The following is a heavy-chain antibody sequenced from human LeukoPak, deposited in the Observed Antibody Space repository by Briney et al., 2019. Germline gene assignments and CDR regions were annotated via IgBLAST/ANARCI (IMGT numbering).Heavy chain of an antibody. CDR2: IKQDGSEK. D-gene: IGHD1-14*01. V-gene: IGHV3-7*03. Sequence: GGSLRLSCAASGFTSSNYWMNWVRQAPGKGLEWVANIKQDGSEKYYVDSVKGRFTISRDNAKNSLYLQMNSLRAEDTAVYYCGRTGGGVPFDYWGQGTLVTVSS. CDR1: GFTSSNYW. CDR3: GRTGGGVPFDY. J-gene: IGHJ4*02.